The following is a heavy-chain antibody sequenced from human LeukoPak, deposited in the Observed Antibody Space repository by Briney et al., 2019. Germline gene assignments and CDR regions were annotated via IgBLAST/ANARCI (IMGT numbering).Heavy chain of an antibody. CDR3: ARGPLPDY. Sequence: GGSLRLSCAASGFTFSSYGMHWVRQAPGKGLEWVAYIQYDGSNEQYADSVKGRFTISRDNAKNSLYLQMNSLRAEDTAVYYCARGPLPDYWGQGTLVTVSS. CDR1: GFTFSSYG. J-gene: IGHJ4*02. CDR2: IQYDGSNE. V-gene: IGHV3-30*02.